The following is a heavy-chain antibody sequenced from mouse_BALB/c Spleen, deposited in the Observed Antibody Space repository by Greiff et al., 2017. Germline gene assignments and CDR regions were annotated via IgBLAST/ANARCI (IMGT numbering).Heavy chain of an antibody. CDR3: ARDREGYYVAMDY. J-gene: IGHJ4*01. D-gene: IGHD2-3*01. V-gene: IGHV7-3*02. CDR2: IRNKANGYTT. CDR1: GFTFTDYY. Sequence: DVKLVESGGGLVQPGGSLRLSCATSGFTFTDYYMSWVRQPPGKALEWLGFIRNKANGYTTEYSASVKGRFTISRDNSQSILYLQMNTLRAEDSATYYCARDREGYYVAMDYWGQGTSVTVSS.